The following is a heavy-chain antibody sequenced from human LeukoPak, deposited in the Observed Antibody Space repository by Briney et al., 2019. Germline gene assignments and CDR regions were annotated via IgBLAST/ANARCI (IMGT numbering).Heavy chain of an antibody. CDR2: ISGSGGST. J-gene: IGHJ4*02. Sequence: GGSLRLSCAASGFTFSSYAMSWVRQAPGKGLEWVSAISGSGGSTYYADSVKGRFTISRDNSKNTLYLQMNSLRAEDTAVYYCARKGGDTYNLDYWGQGTLVTVSS. CDR3: ARKGGDTYNLDY. V-gene: IGHV3-23*01. CDR1: GFTFSSYA. D-gene: IGHD5-24*01.